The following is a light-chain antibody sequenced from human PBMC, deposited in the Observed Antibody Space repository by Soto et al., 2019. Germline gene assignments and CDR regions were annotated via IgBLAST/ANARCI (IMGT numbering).Light chain of an antibody. V-gene: IGLV1-40*01. Sequence: QSVLTQPPSVSGAPGQGVTISCSGTSSSIGAGYEVHWYHQLPGTAPKLVVSGNGNRPSGVPDRLSASKSGTSASLAITGLQAEDEDHYYCQSYDKRLTAYVFGTGTKVTVL. J-gene: IGLJ1*01. CDR1: SSSIGAGYE. CDR3: QSYDKRLTAYV. CDR2: GNG.